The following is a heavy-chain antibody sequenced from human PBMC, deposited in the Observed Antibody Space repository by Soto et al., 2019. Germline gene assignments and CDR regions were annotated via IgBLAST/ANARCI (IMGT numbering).Heavy chain of an antibody. D-gene: IGHD2-2*01. CDR2: IYHSGTT. Sequence: QVQLQESGPGLVKPSQTLSLTCTVSGGSISSGGYYWSWIRQHPGKGLEWIGYIYHSGTTYYNPSLKSRVTFSGGTTKNLFSLKLTSVTAADTAVYYCARVSGYQLLGWFDPWGQGNLVTVSS. V-gene: IGHV4-31*03. J-gene: IGHJ5*02. CDR3: ARVSGYQLLGWFDP. CDR1: GGSISSGGYY.